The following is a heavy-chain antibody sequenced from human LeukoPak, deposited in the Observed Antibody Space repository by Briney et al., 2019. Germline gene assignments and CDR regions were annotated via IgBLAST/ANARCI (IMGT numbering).Heavy chain of an antibody. D-gene: IGHD3-22*01. Sequence: GASVTVSFKASAYTFTCYYMHWVRQAPGQGLEWMGWINPNSGGTNYAQKFQGRVTMTRDTSISTAYMELSRLRSDDTAVYYCAREDYYDSSGYYKNKEYFQHWGQGTLVTVSS. CDR3: AREDYYDSSGYYKNKEYFQH. V-gene: IGHV1-2*02. CDR2: INPNSGGT. J-gene: IGHJ1*01. CDR1: AYTFTCYY.